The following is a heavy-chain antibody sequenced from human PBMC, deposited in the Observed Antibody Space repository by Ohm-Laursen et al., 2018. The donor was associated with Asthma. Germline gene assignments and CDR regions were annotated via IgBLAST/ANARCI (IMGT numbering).Heavy chain of an antibody. D-gene: IGHD3-10*01. CDR1: GYTFSRYS. V-gene: IGHV3-21*04. CDR3: AVSIYAYGEGAY. Sequence: SLRLFCSASGYTFSRYSIHWVRQVPGKGLEWVASISTASTFIYYADSVRGRFTTSRDNAKNSVYLQMNSLRAEDTAFYYCAVSIYAYGEGAYWGQGTLVTVSS. J-gene: IGHJ4*02. CDR2: ISTASTFI.